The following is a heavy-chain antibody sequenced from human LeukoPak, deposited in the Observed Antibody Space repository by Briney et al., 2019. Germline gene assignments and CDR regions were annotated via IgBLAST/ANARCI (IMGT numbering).Heavy chain of an antibody. V-gene: IGHV3-74*01. Sequence: GGSLRLSCAASGFSVGGYWMHWVRQGPGMGLVWVSRINSDGSSISYADSVKGRFSISRDNAKNTLYLQMNGLRAEDTAVCYCTRGASGYGNFDYWGQGTLVTVSS. D-gene: IGHD5-12*01. J-gene: IGHJ4*02. CDR2: INSDGSSI. CDR1: GFSVGGYW. CDR3: TRGASGYGNFDY.